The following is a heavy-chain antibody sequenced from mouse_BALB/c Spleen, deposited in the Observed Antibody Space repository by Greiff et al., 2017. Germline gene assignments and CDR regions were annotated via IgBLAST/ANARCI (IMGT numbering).Heavy chain of an antibody. Sequence: LQQPGSELVRPGASVKLSCKASGYTFTSYWMHWVKQRPGQGLEWIGNIYPGSGSTNYDEKFKSKATLTVDTSSSTAYMQLSSLTSEDSAVYYCTRSSWDVGFAYWGQGTLVTVSA. J-gene: IGHJ3*01. CDR1: GYTFTSYW. D-gene: IGHD4-1*01. V-gene: IGHV1S22*01. CDR3: TRSSWDVGFAY. CDR2: IYPGSGST.